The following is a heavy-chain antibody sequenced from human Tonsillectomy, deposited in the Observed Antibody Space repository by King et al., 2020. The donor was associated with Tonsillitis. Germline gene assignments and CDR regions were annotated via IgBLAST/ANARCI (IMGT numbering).Heavy chain of an antibody. Sequence: QLVQSGAEVKKPGASVKVSCKASGYTFTSYDINWVRQATGQGLEWMGWMNPNSGNTGYAQKFQGRVTMTRNTSISTAYMELSSLRSEDTAGYYCARGEDLDCSSTSCPRWWYYYYYYMDVWGKGTTVTVSS. CDR2: MNPNSGNT. CDR3: ARGEDLDCSSTSCPRWWYYYYYYMDV. J-gene: IGHJ6*03. D-gene: IGHD2-2*01. V-gene: IGHV1-8*01. CDR1: GYTFTSYD.